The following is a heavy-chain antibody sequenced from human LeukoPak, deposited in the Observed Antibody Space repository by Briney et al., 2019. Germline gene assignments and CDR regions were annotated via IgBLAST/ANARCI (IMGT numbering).Heavy chain of an antibody. Sequence: GASVKVSCKASGYPFTGYYVHWVRQAPGHGLEWMGWINPRNGDTHSAQKFQGRVSMTGDTSITTAYMELSSLTSDDTAVYYCARAGDSIPAADFDYWGQGTLVTVSS. CDR3: ARAGDSIPAADFDY. V-gene: IGHV1-2*02. CDR2: INPRNGDT. J-gene: IGHJ4*02. CDR1: GYPFTGYY. D-gene: IGHD6-13*01.